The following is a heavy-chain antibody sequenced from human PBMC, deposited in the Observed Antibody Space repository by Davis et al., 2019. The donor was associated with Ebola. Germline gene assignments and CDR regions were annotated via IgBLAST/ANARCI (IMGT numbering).Heavy chain of an antibody. V-gene: IGHV3-30*01. CDR1: GFIFSGYA. D-gene: IGHD3-22*01. J-gene: IGHJ4*02. Sequence: GESLKISCAATGFIFSGYAMQWVRQAPGKGLEWVAAIEYDGTGEDYAESVKGRFTVSRDNSKNTLYLQMDTLRVEDTATYYCARSYFDGRGRFDYWGQGTPVTVSS. CDR2: IEYDGTGE. CDR3: ARSYFDGRGRFDY.